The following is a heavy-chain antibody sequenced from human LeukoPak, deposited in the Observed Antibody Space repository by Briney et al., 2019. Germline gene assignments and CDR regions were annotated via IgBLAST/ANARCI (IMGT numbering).Heavy chain of an antibody. CDR3: ARAAMVRGVIPRDYFDY. D-gene: IGHD3-10*01. J-gene: IGHJ4*02. V-gene: IGHV4-39*07. CDR1: GGSISSSRFH. Sequence: PSVTLSLTCTVSGGSISSSRFHWGWIPPPPGKARVWIGSIYYSGSTYYNPSLMSRVTISVDTSKSQSSLKVSSVTAAGTGVYYCARAAMVRGVIPRDYFDYSGQGTPATVSS. CDR2: IYYSGST.